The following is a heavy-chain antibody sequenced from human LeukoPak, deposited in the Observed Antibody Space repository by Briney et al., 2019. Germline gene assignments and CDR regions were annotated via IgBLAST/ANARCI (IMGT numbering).Heavy chain of an antibody. J-gene: IGHJ6*03. CDR3: ARGRTPDVGDYYYYMDV. CDR2: INHSGST. D-gene: IGHD1-14*01. V-gene: IGHV4-34*01. Sequence: SETLSLTCAVYGGSFSGYYWSRIRQPPGKGLEWIGEINHSGSTNYNPSLKSRVTISVDTSKNQFSLKLSSVTAADTAVYYCARGRTPDVGDYYYYMDVWGKGTTVTASS. CDR1: GGSFSGYY.